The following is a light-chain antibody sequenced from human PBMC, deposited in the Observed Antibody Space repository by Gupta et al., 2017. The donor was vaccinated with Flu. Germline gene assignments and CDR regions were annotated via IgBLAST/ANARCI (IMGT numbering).Light chain of an antibody. Sequence: SPGGRATINCKTSRRVLHSVNNKNYLAGYQQKPGQPPKVLVYWASTRLSGVPDRFSGSGSGTDFTLTINSLQAEDAAVYYCQQDYNTPYTFGQGTKLEIK. CDR2: WAS. J-gene: IGKJ2*01. CDR1: RRVLHSVNNKNY. CDR3: QQDYNTPYT. V-gene: IGKV4-1*01.